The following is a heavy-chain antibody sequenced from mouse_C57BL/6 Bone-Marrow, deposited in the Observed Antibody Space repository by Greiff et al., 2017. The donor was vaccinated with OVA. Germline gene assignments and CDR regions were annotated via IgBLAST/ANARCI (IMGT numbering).Heavy chain of an antibody. J-gene: IGHJ1*03. CDR3: ARMGYYGSSSDWYFDV. V-gene: IGHV8-8*01. CDR1: GFSLSTFGMG. D-gene: IGHD1-1*01. Sequence: QVTLKVSGPGILQPSQTLSLTCSFSGFSLSTFGMGVGWIRQPSGKGLEWLAHIWWDDDKYYNPALKSRLTISKDTSKNQVFLKIANVDTADTATYYCARMGYYGSSSDWYFDVWGTGTTVTVSS. CDR2: IWWDDDK.